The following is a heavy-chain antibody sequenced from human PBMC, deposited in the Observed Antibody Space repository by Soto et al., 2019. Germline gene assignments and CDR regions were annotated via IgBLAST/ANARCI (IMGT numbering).Heavy chain of an antibody. J-gene: IGHJ3*02. V-gene: IGHV4-31*03. CDR3: ATVRWELHDAFDI. CDR2: IYHSGMT. CDR1: GGSISTGGYY. D-gene: IGHD1-26*01. Sequence: QVQLQESGPGLVKPSQTLSLTCTVSGGSISTGGYYWSWILQHPGRGLEWIGYIYHSGMTYSNPSLQSRVAISIDTSKNQFSLTLSSVTAADTAVYYCATVRWELHDAFDIWGQGTMVSVSS.